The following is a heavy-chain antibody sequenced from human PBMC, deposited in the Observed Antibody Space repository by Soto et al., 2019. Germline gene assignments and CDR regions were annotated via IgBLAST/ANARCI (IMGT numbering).Heavy chain of an antibody. CDR1: GYTFASHY. CDR2: INPNGGNT. V-gene: IGHV1-46*01. CDR3: GRDTSELDY. Sequence: QVQLVQSGAEVKKPGASVKVSCQASGYTFASHYIHWVRQAPGQGLEWMGVINPNGGNTRYAQRFQDRLTLTTDTPTNTVYLDLSSLSSDDTAVYYCGRDTSELDYWGQGTLVTVSS. J-gene: IGHJ4*02.